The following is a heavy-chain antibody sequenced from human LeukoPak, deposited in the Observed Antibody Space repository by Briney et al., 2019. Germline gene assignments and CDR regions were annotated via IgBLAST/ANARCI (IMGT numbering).Heavy chain of an antibody. CDR1: GFTFSSYA. D-gene: IGHD6-19*01. J-gene: IGHJ3*02. Sequence: PGGSLRLSCAASGFTFSSYAMSWVRQAQGKGLEWVSAISGSGGSTYYADSVKGRFTISRDNSKNTMYLQMNRLKAEDTAVYYCAKDSQADIAVAGTSTADAFDIWGQGTMVTVSS. CDR3: AKDSQADIAVAGTSTADAFDI. CDR2: ISGSGGST. V-gene: IGHV3-23*01.